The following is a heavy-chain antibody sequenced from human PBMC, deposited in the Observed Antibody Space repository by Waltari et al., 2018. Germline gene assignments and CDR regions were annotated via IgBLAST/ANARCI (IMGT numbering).Heavy chain of an antibody. D-gene: IGHD5-18*01. CDR3: ARGPMTATGQGYFDI. CDR1: GGTFVSYA. CDR2: IIPNFNTT. V-gene: IGHV1-69*01. J-gene: IGHJ2*01. Sequence: QVQLVQSGAEVKNPGSSVTVSCKASGGTFVSYAVSWVRQAPGQGLEWMGGIIPNFNTTNYPQKFQGRVTITADESTSTAFMELTSLKSDDTAFYYCARGPMTATGQGYFDIWGRGTLVTVSS.